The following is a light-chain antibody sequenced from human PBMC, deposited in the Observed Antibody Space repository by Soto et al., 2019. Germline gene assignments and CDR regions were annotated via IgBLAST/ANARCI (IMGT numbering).Light chain of an antibody. CDR1: NRDVGSYNL. V-gene: IGLV2-14*01. CDR3: SSYTTTSTLV. J-gene: IGLJ3*02. CDR2: EVR. Sequence: QSALTQPASVSGSPGQSITIACTGTNRDVGSYNLVSWYQQRPAEAPKLIISEVRNRPSGISYRFTGSKSGNTASLTISGLHAEDEADYYCSSYTTTSTLVFGGGTKVTVL.